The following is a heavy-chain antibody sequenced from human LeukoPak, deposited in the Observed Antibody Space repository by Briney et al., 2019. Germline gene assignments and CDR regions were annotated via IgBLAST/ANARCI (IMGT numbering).Heavy chain of an antibody. CDR3: ARSRSCTTTSCYRYFFYYMDV. Sequence: PGGSLRLSCAASGFNFDDYGMSWVRQAPGKGLEWVSGITWNGGRTGYADSVKGRFTISRDNAKNSLPLQMTSLRAEDTAIYFCARSRSCTTTSCYRYFFYYMDVWGRGSTVTVSS. J-gene: IGHJ6*03. CDR2: ITWNGGRT. CDR1: GFNFDDYG. V-gene: IGHV3-20*04. D-gene: IGHD2-2*01.